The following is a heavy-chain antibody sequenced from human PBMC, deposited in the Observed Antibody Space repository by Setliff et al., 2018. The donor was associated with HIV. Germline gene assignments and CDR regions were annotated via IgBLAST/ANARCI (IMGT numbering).Heavy chain of an antibody. D-gene: IGHD3-22*01. CDR3: ASRVYYYDSSGYLREEGFDP. V-gene: IGHV4-39*01. Sequence: LSLTCTVSGGSISNSRYYWSWIRQPSGKGLEWIGSIYYSGSTYYSPSLKSRVTISVDTSKNQFSLKLSSVTAADAAVYYCASRVYYYDSSGYLREEGFDPWGQGTLVTVSS. CDR1: GGSISNSRYY. CDR2: IYYSGST. J-gene: IGHJ5*02.